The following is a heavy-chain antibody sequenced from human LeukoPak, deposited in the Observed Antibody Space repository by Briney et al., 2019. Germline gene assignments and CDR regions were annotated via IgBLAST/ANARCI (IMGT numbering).Heavy chain of an antibody. CDR2: IYTSGST. J-gene: IGHJ3*02. D-gene: IGHD3-22*01. CDR3: ARDGRWVGSDSSGYYPANDAFDI. Sequence: PSETLSLTCTVSGGSISSYYWSWIRQPAGKGLEWIGRIYTSGSTNYNPSLKSRVTMSVDTSKNQFSLKLSSVTAADTAVYYCARDGRWVGSDSSGYYPANDAFDIWGQGTMVTVSS. V-gene: IGHV4-4*07. CDR1: GGSISSYY.